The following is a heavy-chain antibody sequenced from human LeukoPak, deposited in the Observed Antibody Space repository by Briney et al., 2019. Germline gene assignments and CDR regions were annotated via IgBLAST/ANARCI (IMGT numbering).Heavy chain of an antibody. J-gene: IGHJ6*03. CDR1: GGSFSGYY. D-gene: IGHD3-3*01. Sequence: ASETLSLTCAVYGGSFSGYYWGWIRQPPGKGLEWIGEINHSGSTNYNPSLKSRVTISVDTSKNQFSLKLSSVTAADTAVYYCARVGPPPYYDFWSGSSYYYYYMDVWGKGTTVTVSS. CDR3: ARVGPPPYYDFWSGSSYYYYYMDV. V-gene: IGHV4-34*01. CDR2: INHSGST.